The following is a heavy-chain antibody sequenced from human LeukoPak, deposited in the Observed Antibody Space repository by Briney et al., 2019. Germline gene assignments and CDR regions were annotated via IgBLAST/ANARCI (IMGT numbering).Heavy chain of an antibody. J-gene: IGHJ4*02. D-gene: IGHD6-19*01. CDR3: ARDRLRGIAVAVGNYFDY. CDR2: IIPIFGTA. Sequence: ASVKVSCKASGGTFSSYAISWVRQAPGQGLEWMGGIIPIFGTANYAQKFQGRVTITADKSTSTAYMELSSLRSEDTAVYYCARDRLRGIAVAVGNYFDYWGQGTLVTVSS. V-gene: IGHV1-69*06. CDR1: GGTFSSYA.